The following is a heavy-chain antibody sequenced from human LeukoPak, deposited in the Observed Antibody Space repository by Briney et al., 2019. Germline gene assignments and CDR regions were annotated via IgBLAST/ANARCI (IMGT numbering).Heavy chain of an antibody. J-gene: IGHJ4*02. CDR2: IRRRAYGGAA. Sequence: PGGSLRLSCTTSGFAFDDFAMSWVRQPAGKWLEWVGFIRRRAYGGAAEYAASVKGRFIISRDDSKGIAYLQMNSLKTEDTAVYYCSRNGLVDFDYWGQGSRVIVSP. V-gene: IGHV3-49*04. CDR3: SRNGLVDFDY. CDR1: GFAFDDFA.